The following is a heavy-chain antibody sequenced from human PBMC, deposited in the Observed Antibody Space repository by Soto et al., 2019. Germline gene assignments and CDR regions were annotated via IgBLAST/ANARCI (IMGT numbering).Heavy chain of an antibody. J-gene: IGHJ4*02. CDR2: VSASSSNT. Sequence: GGSLRLSCAASGFTFSHYAMGWVRQAPGKGLEWVSAVSASSSNTFYADSVKGRFTISRDNSWDTLSLQLNSLRAEDTALYYCVKTFYYTSATYRAPDSWGQGTPVTVSS. CDR3: VKTFYYTSATYRAPDS. D-gene: IGHD3-10*01. CDR1: GFTFSHYA. V-gene: IGHV3-23*01.